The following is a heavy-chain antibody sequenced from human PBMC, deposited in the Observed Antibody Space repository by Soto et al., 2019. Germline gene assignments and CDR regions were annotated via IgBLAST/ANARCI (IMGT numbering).Heavy chain of an antibody. CDR3: SRGSFGYYGP. J-gene: IGHJ5*02. V-gene: IGHV3-49*04. CDR1: GFRFSEHA. CDR2: IRNTPYGGTT. D-gene: IGHD2-2*03. Sequence: GGSLRLSCNCSGFRFSEHAMTWVRQAPGKGLEWVGFIRNTPYGGTTDYAASVRGGFTISRDDSASIAYLQMNSLKTEDSGLYYCSRGSFGYYGPWGPGTLVTVSS.